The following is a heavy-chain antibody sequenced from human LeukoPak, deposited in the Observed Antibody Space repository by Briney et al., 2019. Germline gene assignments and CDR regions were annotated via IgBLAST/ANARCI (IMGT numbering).Heavy chain of an antibody. CDR3: AKVSGSSGYYYADDY. J-gene: IGHJ4*02. CDR2: ISGSGGST. Sequence: GGSLRLSCAASGFTFSSYAMSWVRQAPGKGLEWVSAISGSGGSTYYADSVKSRFTISRDNSKNTLYLQMNSLRAEDTAVYYCAKVSGSSGYYYADDYWGQGTLVTVSS. V-gene: IGHV3-23*01. D-gene: IGHD3-22*01. CDR1: GFTFSSYA.